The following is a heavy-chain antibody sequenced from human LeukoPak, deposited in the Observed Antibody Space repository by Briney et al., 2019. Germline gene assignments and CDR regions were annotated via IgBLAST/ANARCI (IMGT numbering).Heavy chain of an antibody. CDR3: ARHPPYCSSTSCYPYNWFDP. J-gene: IGHJ5*02. CDR2: IYPGDSDT. CDR1: GYSFTSYW. V-gene: IGHV5-51*01. D-gene: IGHD2-2*01. Sequence: GESLKISCKGSGYSFTSYWIGWVRQMPGKGLEWMGIIYPGDSDTRYSPSFQGQVTISADKSISTAYLQWSSLKASDTAMYYCARHPPYCSSTSCYPYNWFDPWGQRTLVTVSS.